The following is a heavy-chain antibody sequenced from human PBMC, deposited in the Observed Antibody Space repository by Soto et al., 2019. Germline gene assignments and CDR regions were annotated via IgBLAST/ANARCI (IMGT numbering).Heavy chain of an antibody. CDR3: ARLSAVRGVIHY. V-gene: IGHV4-39*02. CDR2: IYYSGAT. Sequence: SETLSLTCTVSGGSISSGGYYSCWIRQHPGKGLEWIGNIYYSGATYYSPSLQSRVTISVDPSKNHFSLVVSSLTAADTAVYFCARLSAVRGVIHYWGRGTLVTVSS. D-gene: IGHD3-10*01. J-gene: IGHJ4*02. CDR1: GGSISSGGYY.